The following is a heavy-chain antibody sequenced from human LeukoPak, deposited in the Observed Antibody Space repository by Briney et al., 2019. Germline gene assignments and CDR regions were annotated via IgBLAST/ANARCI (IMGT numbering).Heavy chain of an antibody. Sequence: PSETLSLTCTVSGGSISSYYWSWIRQPPGKGLEWIGYIYYSGSTNYNPSLESRITISVDTSKNQFSLKLSSVTAADTAVYYCARSPPLSGYCSSTSCYGGYYFDYWGQGTLVTVSS. CDR2: IYYSGST. J-gene: IGHJ4*02. V-gene: IGHV4-59*01. CDR3: ARSPPLSGYCSSTSCYGGYYFDY. CDR1: GGSISSYY. D-gene: IGHD2-2*03.